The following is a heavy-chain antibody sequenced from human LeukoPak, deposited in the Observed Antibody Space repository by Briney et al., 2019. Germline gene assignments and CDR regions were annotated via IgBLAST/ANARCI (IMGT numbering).Heavy chain of an antibody. CDR3: GKEGGLYDSGGYFDY. CDR2: IKQDGSER. Sequence: GGSLRLSCAASGFTFRSYWMNWVRQAPGKGLEWVANIKQDGSERDYVDSLKGRFTISRDNAKNSLYLQMNSLRADDTAVYYCGKEGGLYDSGGYFDYWAQGTLVTVSS. D-gene: IGHD3-3*01. V-gene: IGHV3-7*03. J-gene: IGHJ4*02. CDR1: GFTFRSYW.